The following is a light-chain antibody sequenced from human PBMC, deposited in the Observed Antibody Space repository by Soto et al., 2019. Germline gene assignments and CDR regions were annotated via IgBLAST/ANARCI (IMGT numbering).Light chain of an antibody. V-gene: IGKV3-20*01. J-gene: IGKJ3*01. CDR1: QSVSSSY. Sequence: EIVLTQSPGTLSLSPGERATLSCRASQSVSSSYLAWYQQRPGQAPRLLIFGASYRATGIPDRFSGSGSGTDFTLTISRLEPEYFAFYYCQQYSSSPPEFTFGPGTKVDSK. CDR2: GAS. CDR3: QQYSSSPPEFT.